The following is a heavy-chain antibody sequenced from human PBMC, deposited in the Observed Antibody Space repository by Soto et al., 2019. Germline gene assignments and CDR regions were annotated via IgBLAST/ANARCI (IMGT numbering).Heavy chain of an antibody. V-gene: IGHV4-31*03. CDR3: ARVYRQSGYSSRSVFDY. J-gene: IGHJ4*02. CDR2: IFYSGST. D-gene: IGHD6-13*01. CDR1: GVSINSGGYY. Sequence: HVPLQASGPGLVKPSHTLSIICTVSGVSINSGGYYWNWIRQHSGTGLEWIGYIFYSGSTYSNPFLRSRVPISADASEHQFSLNLSYVTAADTSVSFCARVYRQSGYSSRSVFDYWGQGTLVNVSS.